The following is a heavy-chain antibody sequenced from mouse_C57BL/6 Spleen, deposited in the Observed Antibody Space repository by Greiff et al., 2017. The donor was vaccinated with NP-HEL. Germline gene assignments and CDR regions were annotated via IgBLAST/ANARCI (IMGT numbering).Heavy chain of an antibody. CDR3: ARYRDYSNNWYFDV. Sequence: EVQGVESGGGLVQPGGSLSLSCAASGFTFTDYYMSWVRQPPGKALEWLGFIRNKANGYTTEYSASVKGRFTISRDNSQSILYLQMNALRAEDSATYYCARYRDYSNNWYFDVWGTGTTVTVSS. D-gene: IGHD2-5*01. J-gene: IGHJ1*03. CDR1: GFTFTDYY. V-gene: IGHV7-3*01. CDR2: IRNKANGYTT.